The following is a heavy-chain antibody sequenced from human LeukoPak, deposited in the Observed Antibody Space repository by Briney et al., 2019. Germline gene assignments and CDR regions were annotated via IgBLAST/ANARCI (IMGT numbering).Heavy chain of an antibody. D-gene: IGHD5-24*01. V-gene: IGHV4-34*01. CDR3: ARDQDGYDSFDY. CDR2: INHSGST. CDR1: GRSFSGYY. J-gene: IGHJ4*02. Sequence: SETLSLTCAVYGRSFSGYYWSWIRQPPGKGLEWIGEINHSGSTNYNPSLKSRVTISVDTSKNQFSLKLSSVTAADTAVYYCARDQDGYDSFDYWGQGTLVTVSS.